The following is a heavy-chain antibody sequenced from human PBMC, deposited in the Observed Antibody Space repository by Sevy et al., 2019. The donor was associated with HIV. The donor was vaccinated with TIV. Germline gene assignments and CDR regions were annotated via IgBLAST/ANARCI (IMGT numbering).Heavy chain of an antibody. J-gene: IGHJ4*02. D-gene: IGHD4-4*01. CDR3: AVHMTTSFDH. CDR1: GYTFTTHG. Sequence: ASVKVSCKSSGYTFTTHGLSWVRQAPGQGLEWMGWMGPYNGDTNYAQKFQGRVTMAADTSTSTAYMELKSLRSGDTAVYYCAVHMTTSFDHWGQGTLVTVSS. CDR2: MGPYNGDT. V-gene: IGHV1-18*01.